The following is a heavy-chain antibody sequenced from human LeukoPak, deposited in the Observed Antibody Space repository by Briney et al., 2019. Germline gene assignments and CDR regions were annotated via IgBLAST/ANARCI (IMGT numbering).Heavy chain of an antibody. J-gene: IGHJ5*02. CDR3: TRDSGTYIWFDP. D-gene: IGHD1-26*01. CDR1: GFTFIGSA. Sequence: PGGSLRHSCAAAGFTFIGSAIHWVRQSSAKGLEGVGQIDKKDKGYATATAYAASVKGRFTISRDDSINTAYLQMKSLKTEDTALYYCTRDSGTYIWFDPWGQGTLVTVSS. V-gene: IGHV3-73*01. CDR2: IDKKDKGYATAT.